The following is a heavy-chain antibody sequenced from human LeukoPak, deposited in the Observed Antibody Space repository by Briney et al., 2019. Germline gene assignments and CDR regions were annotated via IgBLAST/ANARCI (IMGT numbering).Heavy chain of an antibody. CDR2: ISDSAGSP. J-gene: IGHJ4*02. CDR3: AKDYSSGWYDY. Sequence: GGSLRLSCAASGFTLSNYAMSWVRQAPGKGLEWVSTISDSAGSPYYADPVKGRFTISRDSSKNTLSLQMNSLRAEDTAVYYCAKDYSSGWYDYWGQGTLVTVSS. D-gene: IGHD6-19*01. CDR1: GFTLSNYA. V-gene: IGHV3-23*01.